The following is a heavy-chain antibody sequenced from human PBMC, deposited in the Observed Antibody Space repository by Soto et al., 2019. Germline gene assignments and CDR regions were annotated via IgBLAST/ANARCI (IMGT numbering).Heavy chain of an antibody. CDR1: GFTFSSYA. V-gene: IGHV3-23*01. Sequence: GGSLRLSCAASGFTFSSYAMIWVRQAPGKGLEWVSAISGSGGSTYYADSVKGRFTISRDNSKNTLYLQMNSLRAEDTAVYYCAKVGDYYDSSGYYYHWGQGTLVTVSS. CDR3: AKVGDYYDSSGYYYH. D-gene: IGHD3-22*01. CDR2: ISGSGGST. J-gene: IGHJ5*02.